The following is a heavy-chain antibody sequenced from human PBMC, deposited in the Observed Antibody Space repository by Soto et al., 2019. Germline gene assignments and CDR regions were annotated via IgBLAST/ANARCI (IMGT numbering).Heavy chain of an antibody. CDR3: FNYAWGSYRSRAFDI. D-gene: IGHD3-16*02. Sequence: SVKVSCKASGGTFSSYAISWVRQAPGQGLEWMGGIIPIFGTANYAQKFQGRVTITADESTSTAYMELSSLRSEDTAVYYCFNYAWGSYRSRAFDIWGQGTMVTVSS. V-gene: IGHV1-69*13. CDR1: GGTFSSYA. J-gene: IGHJ3*02. CDR2: IIPIFGTA.